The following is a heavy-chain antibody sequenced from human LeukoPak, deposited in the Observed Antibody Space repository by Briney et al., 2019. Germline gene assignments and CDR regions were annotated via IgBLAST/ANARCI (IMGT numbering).Heavy chain of an antibody. D-gene: IGHD4/OR15-4a*01. CDR3: ARDWRYGDTGYYLDY. CDR1: GFPVNSNY. J-gene: IGHJ4*02. Sequence: PGGSLRLSCAASGFPVNSNYMTWVRQAPGQGGEGGSGIYRDETTFYADSVKGRLTFSRDNSKNMVYLQMNRLRDDDTAVYYGARDWRYGDTGYYLDYWGQGVLVTVSS. V-gene: IGHV3-53*01. CDR2: IYRDETT.